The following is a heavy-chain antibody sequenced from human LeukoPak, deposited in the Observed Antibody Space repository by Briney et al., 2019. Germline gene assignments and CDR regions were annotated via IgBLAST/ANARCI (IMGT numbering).Heavy chain of an antibody. CDR1: GFTFSSYS. CDR3: ARDLLYYCGGDCYRPDAFDI. J-gene: IGHJ3*02. D-gene: IGHD2-21*01. CDR2: ISSSSSTI. Sequence: GGSLRLSCAASGFTFSSYSMNWVRQAPGKGLEWVSYISSSSSTIYYADSVKGRFTISRDNAKSSLYLQMNSLRDEDTAVYYCARDLLYYCGGDCYRPDAFDIWGQGTMVTVSS. V-gene: IGHV3-48*02.